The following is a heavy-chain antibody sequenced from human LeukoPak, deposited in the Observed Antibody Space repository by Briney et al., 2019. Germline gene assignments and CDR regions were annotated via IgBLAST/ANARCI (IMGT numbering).Heavy chain of an antibody. CDR3: ARSCSSGWLEGYYFDY. D-gene: IGHD6-19*01. V-gene: IGHV1-2*02. CDR2: INPNSGGT. Sequence: GASVKVSCKASGYTFTGYYMHWVRQAAGQGLEWMGWINPNSGGTSYAQRFQGRVTLTRDTSISTAYMELTRLRSDDTAVYYCARSCSSGWLEGYYFDYWGQGTLVTVSS. J-gene: IGHJ4*02. CDR1: GYTFTGYY.